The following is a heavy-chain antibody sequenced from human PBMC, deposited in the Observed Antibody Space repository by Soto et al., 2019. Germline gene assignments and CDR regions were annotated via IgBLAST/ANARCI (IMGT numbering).Heavy chain of an antibody. J-gene: IGHJ2*01. D-gene: IGHD2-21*01. V-gene: IGHV1-69*13. CDR3: ARVGPPSPSVIWFFDL. CDR2: IIPMLAAP. Sequence: SVKVSCKASGGSFRTYAINWVRQAPGQGLEWMGGIIPMLAAPTYAQKFQGRLTITADESTTTVYMELSSLTSEDTAVYYCARVGPPSPSVIWFFDLWGRGTLVT. CDR1: GGSFRTYA.